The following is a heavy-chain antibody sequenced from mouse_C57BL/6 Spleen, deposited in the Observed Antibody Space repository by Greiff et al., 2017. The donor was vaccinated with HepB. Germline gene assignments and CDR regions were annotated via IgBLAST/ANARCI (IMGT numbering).Heavy chain of an antibody. CDR2: IYPGDGDT. J-gene: IGHJ2*01. D-gene: IGHD2-2*01. Sequence: QVQLQQSGPELVKPGASVKISCKASGYAFSSSWMNWVKQRPGKGLEWIGRIYPGDGDTNYNGKFKGKATLTADKSSSTAYMQLSSLTSEDSAVYFCATLYYGYDGFDYWGQGTTLTVSS. CDR3: ATLYYGYDGFDY. V-gene: IGHV1-82*01. CDR1: GYAFSSSW.